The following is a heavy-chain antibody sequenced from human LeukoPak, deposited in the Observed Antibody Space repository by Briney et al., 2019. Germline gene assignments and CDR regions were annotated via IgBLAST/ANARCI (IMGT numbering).Heavy chain of an antibody. V-gene: IGHV3-9*01. D-gene: IGHD2-2*01. CDR2: ISWNSGSI. CDR3: ATLGSAGCRRITSCSAYMDV. J-gene: IGHJ6*03. Sequence: SGGSLRLSCAASGFTFDDYAMHWVRQAPGKGLEWVSGISWNSGSIGYADSVKGRFTISRDNAKNSLYLQMNSLRDEDTASYYCATLGSAGCRRITSCSAYMDVWGKGTTVTVSS. CDR1: GFTFDDYA.